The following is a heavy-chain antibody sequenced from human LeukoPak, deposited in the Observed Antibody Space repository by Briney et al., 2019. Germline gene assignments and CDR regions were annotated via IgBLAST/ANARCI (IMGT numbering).Heavy chain of an antibody. CDR3: APQSSPSSPFDP. V-gene: IGHV4-39*01. J-gene: IGHJ5*02. D-gene: IGHD6-6*01. Sequence: SETLSLTCTVSGGSISSSSYYWGWIRQPPGKGLEWIGSIYYSGSTYYNPSLKSRVTISVDTSKNQFSLKLSSVTAADTAVYYCAPQSSPSSPFDPWGQGTLVTVSS. CDR1: GGSISSSSYY. CDR2: IYYSGST.